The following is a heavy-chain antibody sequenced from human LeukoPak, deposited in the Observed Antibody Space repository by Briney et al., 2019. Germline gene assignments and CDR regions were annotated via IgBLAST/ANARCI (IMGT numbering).Heavy chain of an antibody. CDR1: GFTFSSYG. Sequence: GGSLRLSCAVSGFTFSSYGMHWVRQAPGKGLEWVAVISYDGSNKYYADSVKGRFTISRDNSKNTLYLQMNSLRADDTAVYYCAKALHSTVTTCGYWGQGTLVTVSS. D-gene: IGHD4-17*01. V-gene: IGHV3-30*18. CDR3: AKALHSTVTTCGY. J-gene: IGHJ4*02. CDR2: ISYDGSNK.